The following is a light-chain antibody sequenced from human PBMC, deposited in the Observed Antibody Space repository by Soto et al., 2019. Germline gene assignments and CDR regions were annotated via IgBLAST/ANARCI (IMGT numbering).Light chain of an antibody. CDR3: QQYNRWPQT. CDR1: QSSGSNF. CDR2: ASS. Sequence: EIVLTQSPGTLSLSPGERATISCKTSQSSGSNFLAWYQQKPGQAPRLLIYASSNRATCIPDRFSGSGSGTEFTLTISSLQSEDFAVYHCQQYNRWPQTFGQGTKVDIK. J-gene: IGKJ1*01. V-gene: IGKV3D-15*01.